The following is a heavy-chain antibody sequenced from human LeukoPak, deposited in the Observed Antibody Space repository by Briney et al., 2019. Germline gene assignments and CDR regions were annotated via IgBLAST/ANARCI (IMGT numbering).Heavy chain of an antibody. Sequence: SETLSLTCAVYGGSFSGYYWSWIRQPPGKGLEWIGEINHSGSTNYNPSLKSRVTISVDTSKSQLSLKLSSVTAADTAVYYCARGGFLEWLLKFYYYMDVWGKGTTVTVSS. CDR2: INHSGST. J-gene: IGHJ6*03. CDR3: ARGGFLEWLLKFYYYMDV. CDR1: GGSFSGYY. D-gene: IGHD3-3*01. V-gene: IGHV4-34*01.